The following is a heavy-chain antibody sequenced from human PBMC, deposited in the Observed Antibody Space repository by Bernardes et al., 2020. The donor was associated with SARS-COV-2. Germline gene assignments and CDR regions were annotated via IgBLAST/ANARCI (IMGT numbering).Heavy chain of an antibody. D-gene: IGHD3-10*01. CDR3: AVLVRGGAFDL. CDR2: FSPQDGYM. J-gene: IGHJ3*01. Sequence: ASVKVSCKVSGFSLDAFSIHWVRQGPVKGLEWMGGFSPQDGYMISAQKLQGRVTMAEDTSTDTAYMELTSLTSEDTAVYYCAVLVRGGAFDLWGQGTMVTVSS. V-gene: IGHV1-24*01. CDR1: GFSLDAFS.